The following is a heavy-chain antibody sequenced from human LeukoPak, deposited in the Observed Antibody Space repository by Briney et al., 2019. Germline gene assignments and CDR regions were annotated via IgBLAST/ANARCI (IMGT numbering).Heavy chain of an antibody. Sequence: SQTLSLTCTVSGGSISSGSYYWAWIRQHPGKGLEWIGYIYYSGSIYYNPSLKSRVTVSEDTSKNQFSLKLTSVTAADTAVYYCARRAPSAGYFDLWGRGTLVSVSS. CDR3: ARRAPSAGYFDL. J-gene: IGHJ2*01. CDR2: IYYSGSI. CDR1: GGSISSGSYY. V-gene: IGHV4-31*03.